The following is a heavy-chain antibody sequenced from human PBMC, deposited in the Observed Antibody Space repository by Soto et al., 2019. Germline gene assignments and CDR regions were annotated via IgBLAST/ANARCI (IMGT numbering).Heavy chain of an antibody. Sequence: QVQLVESGGGVVQPGRSLRLSCAASGFTFSSYAMHWVRQAPGKGLEWVAVISYDGSNKYYADSVKGRFTISRDNSKNTLYLKMHSLRAEDTVVYCCARDRVEAAGTGGYYYYGMDVWGQGTTVTVAS. CDR3: ARDRVEAAGTGGYYYYGMDV. J-gene: IGHJ6*02. V-gene: IGHV3-30-3*01. CDR2: ISYDGSNK. CDR1: GFTFSSYA. D-gene: IGHD6-13*01.